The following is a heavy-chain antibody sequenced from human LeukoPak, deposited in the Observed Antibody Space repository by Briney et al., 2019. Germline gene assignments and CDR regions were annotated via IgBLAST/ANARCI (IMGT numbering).Heavy chain of an antibody. CDR3: ARHQGGYNTFDY. CDR1: GGSISAYY. J-gene: IGHJ4*02. Sequence: SETLSLTYTVSGGSISAYYWSWIRQPPGKGLEWIGYIYNSGSTNYDPSLKSRVTISVDTSKNQFSLKLRSVTAADTAVYYCARHQGGYNTFDYWGQGTLVTVSS. V-gene: IGHV4-59*08. D-gene: IGHD5-24*01. CDR2: IYNSGST.